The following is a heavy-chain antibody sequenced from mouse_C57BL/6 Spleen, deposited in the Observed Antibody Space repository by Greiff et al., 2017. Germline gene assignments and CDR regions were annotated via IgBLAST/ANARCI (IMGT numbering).Heavy chain of an antibody. D-gene: IGHD2-12*01. CDR3: ASSYDGRDCDY. CDR1: GYAFSSSW. V-gene: IGHV1-82*01. J-gene: IGHJ2*01. Sequence: VQLVESGPELVKPGASVKISCKASGYAFSSSWMNWVKQRPGKGLEWIGRISPGDGDTNYNGKFKGKATLTADKSSSTAYMQLSSLTSEDSAVYFCASSYDGRDCDYGGQGTTLTVSS. CDR2: ISPGDGDT.